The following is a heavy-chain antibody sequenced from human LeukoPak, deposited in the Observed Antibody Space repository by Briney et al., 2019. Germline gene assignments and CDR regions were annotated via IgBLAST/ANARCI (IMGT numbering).Heavy chain of an antibody. Sequence: SETLSLTCTVSGGSISSSSYYWGWIRQPPGKGLEWIGSIYYSGSTYYNPSLKSRVTISVDTSKNQFSLKLSSVTAADTAVYYCAKALTGTTCAFEMWGQGSMVTVSS. D-gene: IGHD1-7*01. CDR2: IYYSGST. J-gene: IGHJ3*02. V-gene: IGHV4-39*01. CDR3: AKALTGTTCAFEM. CDR1: GGSISSSSYY.